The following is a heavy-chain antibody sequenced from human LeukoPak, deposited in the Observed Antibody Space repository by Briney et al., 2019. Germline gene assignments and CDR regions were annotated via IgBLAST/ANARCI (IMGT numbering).Heavy chain of an antibody. J-gene: IGHJ5*02. V-gene: IGHV3-53*01. D-gene: IGHD4-17*01. CDR3: AKDLNFGDGRWEFDP. CDR2: ILRSGTT. CDR1: GGSISSYY. Sequence: PSETLSLTCTVSGGSISSYYWSWIRQPPGKGLEWVSGILRSGTTYYADSVKGRLTISRDNSKNTLYLQMNSLRGDDTAVYFCAKDLNFGDGRWEFDPWGQGTLVTVP.